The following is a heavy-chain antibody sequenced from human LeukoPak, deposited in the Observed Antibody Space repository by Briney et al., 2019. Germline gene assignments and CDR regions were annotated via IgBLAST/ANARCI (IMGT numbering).Heavy chain of an antibody. CDR3: AKVRWGSDNALDS. Sequence: GGSLRLSSAASGFPFSDYGMYWVREAPGKGLEWLAVISHDGSNKYYADSVKGRITISRDNSMNTLYLQMNSLRAEDTAVYYCAKVRWGSDNALDSWGQGTLVTGSS. J-gene: IGHJ4*02. CDR1: GFPFSDYG. CDR2: ISHDGSNK. V-gene: IGHV3-30*18. D-gene: IGHD3-16*01.